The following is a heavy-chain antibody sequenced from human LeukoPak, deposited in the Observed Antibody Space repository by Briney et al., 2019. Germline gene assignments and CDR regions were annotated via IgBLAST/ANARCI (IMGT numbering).Heavy chain of an antibody. CDR1: GYTFSSYG. J-gene: IGHJ3*02. Sequence: GASVKVSCKASGYTFSSYGIRWVRQAPGQGLEWMGWISVYKGNTNYAQQLQGRVTMTTDPSTSTAYMELRSLRSDDTAVYYCTRDVPYESSGYLTRPFDAFDIWGQGTMVTVSS. CDR2: ISVYKGNT. V-gene: IGHV1-18*01. CDR3: TRDVPYESSGYLTRPFDAFDI. D-gene: IGHD3-22*01.